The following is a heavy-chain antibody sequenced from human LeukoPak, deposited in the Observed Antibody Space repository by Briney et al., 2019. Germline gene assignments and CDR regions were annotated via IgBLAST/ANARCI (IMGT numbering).Heavy chain of an antibody. D-gene: IGHD6-6*01. CDR2: IYYSGST. V-gene: IGHV4-61*01. Sequence: KPSQTLSLTCTVSGGSISSGSYYWSWIRQPPGKGLEWIGYIYYSGSTNYNPSLKSRVTISVDTSKNQFSLKLSSVTAADTAVYYCARDHLAPYFASYSSSSGTFDYWGQGTLVTVSS. CDR3: ARDHLAPYFASYSSSSGTFDY. J-gene: IGHJ4*02. CDR1: GGSISSGSYY.